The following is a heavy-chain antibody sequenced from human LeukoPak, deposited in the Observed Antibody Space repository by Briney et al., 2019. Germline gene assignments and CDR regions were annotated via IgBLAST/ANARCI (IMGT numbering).Heavy chain of an antibody. V-gene: IGHV1-3*01. D-gene: IGHD3-22*01. Sequence: ASVKVSCKASGYTFTSYAMHWVRQAPGQRLEWMGWINAGNGNTKYSQKFQGRVTMTRDTSTSTVYMELSSLRSEDTAVYYCARDRYDSSGYYSKGFDPWGQGTLVTVSS. CDR3: ARDRYDSSGYYSKGFDP. CDR2: INAGNGNT. CDR1: GYTFTSYA. J-gene: IGHJ5*02.